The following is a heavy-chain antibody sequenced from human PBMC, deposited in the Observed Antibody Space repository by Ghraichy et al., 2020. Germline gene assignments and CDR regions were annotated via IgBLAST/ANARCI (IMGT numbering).Heavy chain of an antibody. Sequence: GGSLRLSCAASGFSFSNYALNWVRQAPGKGLEWVSGILGGGGTYYADSVKGRFSISRDISKNTLYLQLNSLRAEDTATYFCAKDKVPDGVWSFDSWGQGTLVIVSS. CDR3: AKDKVPDGVWSFDS. D-gene: IGHD6-19*01. CDR1: GFSFSNYA. CDR2: ILGGGGT. J-gene: IGHJ4*02. V-gene: IGHV3-23*01.